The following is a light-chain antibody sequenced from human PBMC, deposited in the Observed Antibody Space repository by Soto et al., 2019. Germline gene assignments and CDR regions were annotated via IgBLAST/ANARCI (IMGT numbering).Light chain of an antibody. Sequence: EIVLMQSPGTLSLSPGERATLSCRASQSVSSSYLAWYQQKPGQAPRLLIYGASSRATGIPDRFSGSGSGTDFTLTISRLEPEDFAVYFCRQYNPPLTFGGGTKVDIK. CDR3: RQYNPPLT. J-gene: IGKJ4*01. V-gene: IGKV3-20*01. CDR1: QSVSSSY. CDR2: GAS.